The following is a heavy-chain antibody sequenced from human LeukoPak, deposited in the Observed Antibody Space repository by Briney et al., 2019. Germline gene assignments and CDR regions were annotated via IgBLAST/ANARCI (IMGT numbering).Heavy chain of an antibody. D-gene: IGHD6-13*01. Sequence: GASVKVSRKASGYTFTSYGISWVRQAPGQGLEWMGWISAYNGNTNYAQKLQGRVTMTTDTSTSTAYMELRSLRSDDTAVYYCARGQYSSSWYGGYFDYWGQGTLVTVSS. CDR2: ISAYNGNT. J-gene: IGHJ4*02. CDR3: ARGQYSSSWYGGYFDY. V-gene: IGHV1-18*01. CDR1: GYTFTSYG.